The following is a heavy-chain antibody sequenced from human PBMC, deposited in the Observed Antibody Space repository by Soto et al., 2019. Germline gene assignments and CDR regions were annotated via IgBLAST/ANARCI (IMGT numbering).Heavy chain of an antibody. Sequence: SETLSLTCNVSGGSVSSVNAYWTWIRQPPGKGLEWIGYIFYRGSTSYNPSLRSRVSISMDTSKNQFSLTLSSVTAADTAVYYCARDNYGSGSYSPFDYWGPGTLVTV. CDR3: ARDNYGSGSYSPFDY. J-gene: IGHJ4*02. CDR1: GGSVSSVNAY. D-gene: IGHD3-10*01. CDR2: IFYRGST. V-gene: IGHV4-30-4*01.